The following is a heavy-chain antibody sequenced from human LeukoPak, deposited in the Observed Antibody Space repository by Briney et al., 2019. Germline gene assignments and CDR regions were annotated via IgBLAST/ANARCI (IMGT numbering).Heavy chain of an antibody. CDR2: INPNSGGT. J-gene: IGHJ6*04. CDR3: ARDFGYGDYYYGMDV. CDR1: GYTFTGYY. Sequence: GASVKVSCKASGYTFTGYYMHWVRQAPGQGLEWMGWINPNSGGTNYAQKFQGRVTMTRDTSISTAYMELSRLRSDDTAVYYCARDFGYGDYYYGMDVWGKGTTVTVSS. V-gene: IGHV1-2*02. D-gene: IGHD4-17*01.